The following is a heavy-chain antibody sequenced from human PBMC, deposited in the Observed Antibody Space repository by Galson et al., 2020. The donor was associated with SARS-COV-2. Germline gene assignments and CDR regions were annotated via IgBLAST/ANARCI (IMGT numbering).Heavy chain of an antibody. CDR1: GFTFSSYG. V-gene: IGHV3-33*01. CDR3: VREPNDAAKGMDV. Sequence: TGGSLRLSCAASGFTFSSYGMHWVRQAPGKGLEWVAVLWYDGTHEHYGDSVKGRFTVSRDNSKNTLYLQMNSLRAEDTAVYYCVREPNDAAKGMDVWGQGTTVTVSS. J-gene: IGHJ6*02. D-gene: IGHD1-1*01. CDR2: LWYDGTHE.